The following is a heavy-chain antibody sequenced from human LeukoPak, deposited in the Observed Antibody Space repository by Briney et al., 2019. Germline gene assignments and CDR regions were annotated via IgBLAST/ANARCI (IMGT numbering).Heavy chain of an antibody. CDR1: GFTFSSYA. CDR2: ISYDGSNK. D-gene: IGHD1-26*01. CDR3: ARDSGSYDY. V-gene: IGHV3-30-3*01. Sequence: GGSLRLSCAASGFTFSSYAMHWVRQAPGKGLEWVAVISYDGSNKYYADSVKGRFTISRDNSKNTLYLQMNSLRAEDTAVYYCARDSGSYDYWGQGTLVTVSS. J-gene: IGHJ4*02.